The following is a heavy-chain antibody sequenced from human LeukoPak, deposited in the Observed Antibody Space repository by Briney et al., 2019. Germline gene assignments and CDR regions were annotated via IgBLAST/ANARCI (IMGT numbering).Heavy chain of an antibody. CDR2: IYTSGST. Sequence: KPSETLSLTCTVSGGSIRSYYWSWTRQPAGKGLEWIGRIYTSGSTNYNPSLKSRVTMSVDTSKNQFSLKLSSVTAADTAVYYCARSNYFYDSSGPFDYWGQGTLVTVSS. CDR3: ARSNYFYDSSGPFDY. D-gene: IGHD3-22*01. V-gene: IGHV4-4*07. J-gene: IGHJ4*02. CDR1: GGSIRSYY.